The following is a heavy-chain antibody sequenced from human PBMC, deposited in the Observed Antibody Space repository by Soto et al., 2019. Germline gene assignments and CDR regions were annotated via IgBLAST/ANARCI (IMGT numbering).Heavy chain of an antibody. J-gene: IGHJ3*02. CDR1: GYTFTSYA. CDR3: ARDQVIEGYIAAAGPDAFDI. D-gene: IGHD6-13*01. CDR2: ISAYNGNT. Sequence: ASVKVSCKASGYTFTSYAMHWVRQAPGQRLEWMGWISAYNGNTNYVQKLQGRVTMTTDTSTSTAYMELRSLRSDDTAVYYCARDQVIEGYIAAAGPDAFDIWGQGTMVTVSS. V-gene: IGHV1-18*01.